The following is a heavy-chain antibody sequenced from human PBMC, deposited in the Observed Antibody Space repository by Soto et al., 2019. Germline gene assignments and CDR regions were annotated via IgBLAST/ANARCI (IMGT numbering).Heavy chain of an antibody. V-gene: IGHV3-21*01. J-gene: IGHJ6*02. D-gene: IGHD2-15*01. CDR1: GFKFNSYT. Sequence: GGSLRLSCAASGFKFNSYTINWVRQAIGKRLEWLSSISSSGYIFSTDSVRGRFTISRDNAKNSVYLQINSLRAEDTAVYFCARDCSGGSCYPGMDVWGQGTTVTVSS. CDR3: ARDCSGGSCYPGMDV. CDR2: ISSSGYI.